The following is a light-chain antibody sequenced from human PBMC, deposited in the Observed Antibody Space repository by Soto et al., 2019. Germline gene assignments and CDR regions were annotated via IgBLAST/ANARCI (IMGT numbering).Light chain of an antibody. CDR2: DAS. CDR1: QSLGKY. CDR3: QHRSNWPPYT. V-gene: IGKV3-11*01. J-gene: IGKJ2*01. Sequence: EIVLTQSPATLSLSPGERVTLSCRASQSLGKYLAWYQQRPGQAPRLLIYDASDRATGIPARFSGSGSGTGFTLTISSLESEDFALYYCQHRSNWPPYTFGQGTRVDIK.